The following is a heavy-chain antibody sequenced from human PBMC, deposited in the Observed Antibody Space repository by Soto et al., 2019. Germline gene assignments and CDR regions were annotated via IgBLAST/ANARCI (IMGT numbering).Heavy chain of an antibody. CDR1: GGTFSSYT. CDR3: ARDRSYYEHYYYGMDV. Sequence: QVQLVQSGAEVKKPGSSVKVSCKASGGTFSSYTISWVRQAPGQGLEWMGRIIPILGIANYAQKFQGRVTITADKSTSTDYMELSSLRTEDTAVYYCARDRSYYEHYYYGMDVWGQGTTVTVSS. CDR2: IIPILGIA. J-gene: IGHJ6*02. V-gene: IGHV1-69*08. D-gene: IGHD1-26*01.